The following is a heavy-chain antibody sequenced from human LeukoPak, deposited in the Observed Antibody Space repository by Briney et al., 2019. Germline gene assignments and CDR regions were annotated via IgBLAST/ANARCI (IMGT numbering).Heavy chain of an antibody. J-gene: IGHJ4*02. CDR3: ARDPAAVAGKGGFDC. D-gene: IGHD6-19*01. CDR1: GDSVSSNSAA. Sequence: SQTLSLTCAISGDSVSSNSAAWNWIRQSPSRGLEWLGRTYYRSKWYNDYAVAVKSRIIINPDTSKNQFSLQLNSVTPEDTAVYYCARDPAAVAGKGGFDCWGQGTLVTVSS. CDR2: TYYRSKWYN. V-gene: IGHV6-1*01.